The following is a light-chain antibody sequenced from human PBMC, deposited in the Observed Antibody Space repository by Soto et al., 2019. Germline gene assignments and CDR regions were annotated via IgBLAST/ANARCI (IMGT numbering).Light chain of an antibody. CDR1: QSISNY. Sequence: DIQMTQSPSSLSASVGDRVTVTCRASQSISNYLCWYQQKPGEAPKVLISAASNLQSGVPSRFSGSGSGPDFTLTFSSLQPEDFATYYCQQSYSAPYTFGQGTKLEIK. CDR3: QQSYSAPYT. CDR2: AAS. V-gene: IGKV1-39*01. J-gene: IGKJ2*01.